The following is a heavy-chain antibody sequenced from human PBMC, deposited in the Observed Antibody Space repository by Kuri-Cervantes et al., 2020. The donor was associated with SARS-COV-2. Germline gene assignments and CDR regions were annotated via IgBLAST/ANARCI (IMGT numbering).Heavy chain of an antibody. Sequence: GGSLRLSCAASRFTFSSYWMHWVRQAPGKGLEWVAFIRDDGSNKYYADSVKGRFTISRDNSKNTLYLQMNSLRAEDTAVYYCAKEEYLTGTPWDYWGQGTLVTVSS. D-gene: IGHD1-7*01. CDR1: RFTFSSYW. CDR2: IRDDGSNK. CDR3: AKEEYLTGTPWDY. J-gene: IGHJ4*02. V-gene: IGHV3-30*02.